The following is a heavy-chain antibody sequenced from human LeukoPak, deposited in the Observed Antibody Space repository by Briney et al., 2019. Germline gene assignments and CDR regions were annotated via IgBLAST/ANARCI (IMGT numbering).Heavy chain of an antibody. CDR2: ISSSSSYI. CDR3: AREGKSTIPIRAFDI. J-gene: IGHJ3*02. Sequence: GGSPRLSCAASGFTFSSYSMNWVRQAPGKGLEWVSSISSSSSYIYYADSVKGRFTISRDNAKNSLYLQMNSLRAEDTAVYYCAREGKSTIPIRAFDIWGQGTMVTVSS. CDR1: GFTFSSYS. D-gene: IGHD2/OR15-2a*01. V-gene: IGHV3-21*01.